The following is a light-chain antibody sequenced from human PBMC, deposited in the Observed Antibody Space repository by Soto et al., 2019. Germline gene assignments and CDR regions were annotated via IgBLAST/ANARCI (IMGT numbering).Light chain of an antibody. CDR2: DVS. J-gene: IGKJ1*01. CDR1: QRMSGW. CDR3: QQYHSFSGT. Sequence: IHMTPSPSTLSASVGDTVTITCRASQRMSGWLAWYQLKPGKPPSLLIYDVSALPRGVPPRFSGSGSGTEFTLIISSLQPDDFATYYCQQYHSFSGTFGQGNKVDIK. V-gene: IGKV1-5*01.